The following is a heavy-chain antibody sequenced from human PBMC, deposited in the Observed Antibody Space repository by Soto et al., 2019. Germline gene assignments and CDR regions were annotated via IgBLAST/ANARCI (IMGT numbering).Heavy chain of an antibody. J-gene: IGHJ4*02. D-gene: IGHD6-13*01. CDR2: ISYDGSNK. CDR3: ATDETAAAGTDGGY. Sequence: QVQLVESGGGVVQPGRSLRLSCAASGFTFSSYGMHWVRQAPGKGLEWVAVISYDGSNKYYADSVKGRFTISRDNSKNTLYLQMNSLRAEDTAVYYCATDETAAAGTDGGYWGQGTLVTVSS. CDR1: GFTFSSYG. V-gene: IGHV3-30*03.